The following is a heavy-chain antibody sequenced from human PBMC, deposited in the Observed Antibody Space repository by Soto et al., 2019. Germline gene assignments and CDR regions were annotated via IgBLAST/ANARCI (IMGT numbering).Heavy chain of an antibody. CDR2: ISTNNGDT. Sequence: ASVKVSCKASGFRFISYGISWVRQAPGQGLEWVGWISTNNGDTNYAQKLQGRVTMTTDTSTSTVYMELSSLRSEDTAVYYCARDPAVPAAHYYMDVWGKGTTVTVSS. CDR3: ARDPAVPAAHYYMDV. D-gene: IGHD2-2*01. V-gene: IGHV1-18*01. CDR1: GFRFISYG. J-gene: IGHJ6*03.